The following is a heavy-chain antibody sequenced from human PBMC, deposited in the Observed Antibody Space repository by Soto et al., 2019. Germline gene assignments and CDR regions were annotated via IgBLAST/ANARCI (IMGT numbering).Heavy chain of an antibody. CDR1: GYTFTSYC. J-gene: IGHJ6*03. D-gene: IGHD2-15*01. CDR2: INAGNGNT. V-gene: IGHV1-3*01. Sequence: ASVKVSCKASGYTFTSYCMHWVRQAPGQRLEWMGWINAGNGNTKYSQKFQGRVTITRDTSASTAYMELSSLRSEDTAVYYCAGGRFIGAYYYYYYMVVWGKGTTVTVFS. CDR3: AGGRFIGAYYYYYYMVV.